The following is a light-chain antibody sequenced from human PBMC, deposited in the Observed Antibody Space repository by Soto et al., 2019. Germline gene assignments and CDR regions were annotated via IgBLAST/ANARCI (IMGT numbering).Light chain of an antibody. CDR1: KFGDKY. Sequence: SYELTQPPAVSVSPGQTASITCSGDKFGDKYACWYQQRPGQSPVLVIYQDRKRPSGIPERFSGTNSGNTATLTISRTQAMDEADYYCQAWDSSTVVFGGGTKLTVL. CDR2: QDR. J-gene: IGLJ2*01. V-gene: IGLV3-1*01. CDR3: QAWDSSTVV.